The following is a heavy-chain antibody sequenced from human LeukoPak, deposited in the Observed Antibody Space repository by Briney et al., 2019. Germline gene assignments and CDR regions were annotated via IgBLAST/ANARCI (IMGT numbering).Heavy chain of an antibody. D-gene: IGHD6-19*01. J-gene: IGHJ4*02. CDR3: ARQSSVAGTLSSDY. V-gene: IGHV4-39*01. CDR1: GGSISSSSYY. CDR2: IYYSGSS. Sequence: PSETLSLTCTVSGGSISSSSYYWGWIRQPPGKGLEWIGNIYYSGSSYYNPSLKSRVTISVDTSKNQFSLKLSSVTAADTAVYYCARQSSVAGTLSSDYWGQGTLVTVSS.